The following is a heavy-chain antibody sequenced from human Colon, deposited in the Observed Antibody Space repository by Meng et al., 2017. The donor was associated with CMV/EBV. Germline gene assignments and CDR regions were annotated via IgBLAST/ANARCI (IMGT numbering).Heavy chain of an antibody. CDR1: GFSFTTDKAG. J-gene: IGHJ4*02. CDR2: IYWDDDT. CDR3: VHRSYSGQDDY. V-gene: IGHV2-5*02. Sequence: HITLKESGPPLVKPTQTLTLTCTFSGFSFTTDKAGVGWIRHPPGKALGWLALIYWDDDTRYSPSLKTRLTITRDTSKNQVILTMTNMDPADTATYYCVHRSYSGQDDYWGQGALVTASS. D-gene: IGHD5-12*01.